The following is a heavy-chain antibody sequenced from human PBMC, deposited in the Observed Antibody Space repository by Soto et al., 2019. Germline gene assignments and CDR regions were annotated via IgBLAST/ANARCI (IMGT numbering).Heavy chain of an antibody. J-gene: IGHJ4*02. CDR2: ISYDGSNK. CDR3: AKETTDYYGSGGFDY. CDR1: GFTFSSYG. V-gene: IGHV3-30*18. Sequence: PGGSLLLSCAASGFTFSSYGMHWVRQAPGKGLEWVAVISYDGSNKYCADSVKGRFTISRDNSKNTLYLQMNSLRAEDTAVYYCAKETTDYYGSGGFDYWGQGTLVTVSS. D-gene: IGHD3-10*01.